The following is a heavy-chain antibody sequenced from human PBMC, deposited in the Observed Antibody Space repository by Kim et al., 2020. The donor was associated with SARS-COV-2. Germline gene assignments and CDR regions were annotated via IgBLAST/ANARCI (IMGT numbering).Heavy chain of an antibody. J-gene: IGHJ4*02. V-gene: IGHV6-1*01. D-gene: IGHD6-13*01. CDR3: AREKRTDEGIAAVADY. Sequence: SVKSRITINPDTSKNQFSLQLNSVTPEDTAVYYCAREKRTDEGIAAVADYWGQGTLVTVSS.